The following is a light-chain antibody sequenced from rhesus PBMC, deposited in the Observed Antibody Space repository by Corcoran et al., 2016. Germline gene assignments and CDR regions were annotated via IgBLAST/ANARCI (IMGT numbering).Light chain of an antibody. V-gene: IGKV2S20*01. CDR1: QSLLDSADGNTY. CDR2: EVS. Sequence: DIVMTQTPLSLPVTPGEPASISCRSSQSLLDSADGNTYLEWYLQKPGPSPQPMVSEVSNRDSGVTDRFSGSGADTDFTLKISRGGAEDVGVYYCMQGIEYPFTFGPGNKLDIK. CDR3: MQGIEYPFT. J-gene: IGKJ3*01.